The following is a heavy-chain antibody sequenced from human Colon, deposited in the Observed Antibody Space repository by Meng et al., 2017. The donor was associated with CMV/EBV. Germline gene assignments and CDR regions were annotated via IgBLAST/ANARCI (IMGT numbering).Heavy chain of an antibody. CDR2: ILHSGST. CDR1: GYSITRGYS. J-gene: IGHJ5*02. D-gene: IGHD3-10*01. CDR3: ARGMVRGVTPLLDWFEP. V-gene: IGHV4-38-2*02. Sequence: GSLRLSCNVSGYSITRGYSWGWVRQSPGGGQEWLGSILHSGSTYYNSSLKSRVIISVDTSKNQFSLNLKSVTAADTAVYFCARGMVRGVTPLLDWFEPWGQGTLVTVSS.